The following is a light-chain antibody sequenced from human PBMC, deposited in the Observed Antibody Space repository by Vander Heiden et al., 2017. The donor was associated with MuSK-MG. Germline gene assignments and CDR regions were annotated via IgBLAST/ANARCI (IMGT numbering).Light chain of an antibody. V-gene: IGKV3-15*01. CDR2: GAS. CDR1: QSVSSN. Sequence: EIVMAQSPATLSVSPGETATLSCRASQSVSSNLAWYQQKPGQAPRLLIFGASTRATGIPVRFSGRGSGTEFTLTISSLLSEDSAVYYCQQYSNWTPITFGQGTRLEIK. J-gene: IGKJ5*01. CDR3: QQYSNWTPIT.